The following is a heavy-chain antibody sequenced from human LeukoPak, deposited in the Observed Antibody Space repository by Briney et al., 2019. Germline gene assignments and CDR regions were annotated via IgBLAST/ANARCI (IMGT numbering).Heavy chain of an antibody. CDR1: GYTFTSYG. D-gene: IGHD2-15*01. CDR2: ISAYNGNT. CDR3: ARDREGYCSGGSCYDGYYYYGMDV. Sequence: ASVKVSCTASGYTFTSYGISWVRQAPGQGLEWMGWISAYNGNTNYAQKLQGRVTMTTDTSTSTAYMELRSLRSDDTAVYYCARDREGYCSGGSCYDGYYYYGMDVWGQGTTVTVSS. J-gene: IGHJ6*02. V-gene: IGHV1-18*01.